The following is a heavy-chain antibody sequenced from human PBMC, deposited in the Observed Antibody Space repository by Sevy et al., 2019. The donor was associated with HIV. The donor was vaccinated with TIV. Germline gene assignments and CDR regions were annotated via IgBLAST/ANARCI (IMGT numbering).Heavy chain of an antibody. D-gene: IGHD1-26*01. CDR2: IYYSGST. J-gene: IGHJ5*02. CDR1: GGSISSYY. V-gene: IGHV4-59*01. Sequence: SETLSLTCTVFGGSISSYYWNWIRQPPGKGLEWIGYIYYSGSTNYNPSLKSRVTISVDMSKNQFSLKLSSVTAADTAVYYCARESPLGVEWELSRPQNWFDPCGQGTLVTVSS. CDR3: ARESPLGVEWELSRPQNWFDP.